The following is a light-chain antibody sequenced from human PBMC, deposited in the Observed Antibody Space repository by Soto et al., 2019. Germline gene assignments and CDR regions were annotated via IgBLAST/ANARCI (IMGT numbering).Light chain of an antibody. CDR3: SSYAASNNFYFV. Sequence: ALTQPPSASGSPGQSVTISCTGTSSDVGGYNYGSWYQQYPGRAPKLMIYEVTKRPSGVPDRFSGSKSGNTASLTVSGLQAEDEADYYCSSYAASNNFYFVFGGGTKVTVL. J-gene: IGLJ3*02. CDR2: EVT. V-gene: IGLV2-8*01. CDR1: SSDVGGYNY.